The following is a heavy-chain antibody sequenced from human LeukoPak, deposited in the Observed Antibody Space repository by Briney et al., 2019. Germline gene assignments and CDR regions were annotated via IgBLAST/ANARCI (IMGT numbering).Heavy chain of an antibody. CDR1: GFSLRTSGVG. CDR2: IYWDDVK. CDR3: AHRDLYCSSASCYSADAFDL. V-gene: IGHV2-5*02. Sequence: SGPTLVNPTETLTLTCTFSGFSLRTSGVGVGWIRQPPGKALEWLALIYWDDVKRYIPSLKSRRTITKDTYKNQVVLTMTNMDPVGTATYYCAHRDLYCSSASCYSADAFDLWGQGTMVTVSS. D-gene: IGHD2-2*02. J-gene: IGHJ3*01.